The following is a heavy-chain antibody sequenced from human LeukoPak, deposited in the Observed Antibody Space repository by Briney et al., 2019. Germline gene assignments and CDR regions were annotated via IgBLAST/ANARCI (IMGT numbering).Heavy chain of an antibody. CDR1: GDSISGSNYY. CDR2: INYSGRT. J-gene: IGHJ4*02. Sequence: SETLSLTCTVYGDSISGSNYYWGWIRQPPVMGLEWIGSINYSGRTYYNPSIKSRVTLSVDTSKNQFSLRLSSVNAADTAVYYCARHEEEDGYNAKTFNYWGQGTLVTVSS. V-gene: IGHV4-39*01. D-gene: IGHD5-24*01. CDR3: ARHEEEDGYNAKTFNY.